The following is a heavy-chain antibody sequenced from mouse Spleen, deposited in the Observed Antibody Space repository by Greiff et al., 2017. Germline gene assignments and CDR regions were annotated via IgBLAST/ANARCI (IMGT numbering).Heavy chain of an antibody. CDR3: AREDWDYFDY. J-gene: IGHJ2*01. D-gene: IGHD4-1*01. CDR1: GYTFTSYW. CDR2: IYPGDGDT. Sequence: QVQLQQPGAELVKPGASVKMSCKASGYTFTSYWITWVKQRPGKGLEWIGQIYPGDGDTNYNGKFKGKATLTADKSSSTAYMQLSSLTSEDSAVYFCAREDWDYFDYWGQGTTLTVSS. V-gene: IGHV1-80*01.